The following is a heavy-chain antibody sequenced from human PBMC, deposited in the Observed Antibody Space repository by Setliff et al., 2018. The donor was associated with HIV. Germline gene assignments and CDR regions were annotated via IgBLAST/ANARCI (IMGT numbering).Heavy chain of an antibody. Sequence: HGESLKISCRGSGYTFTNYWIGWVRQMPGRGLEWMGIIYPGDSDTRYSPSFEGQVTMSADKSISTAYLQWSSLKASDTAMYYCARHGGYNPLDYWGQGTLVTVS. V-gene: IGHV5-51*01. CDR3: ARHGGYNPLDY. CDR1: GYTFTNYW. CDR2: IYPGDSDT. D-gene: IGHD5-12*01. J-gene: IGHJ4*02.